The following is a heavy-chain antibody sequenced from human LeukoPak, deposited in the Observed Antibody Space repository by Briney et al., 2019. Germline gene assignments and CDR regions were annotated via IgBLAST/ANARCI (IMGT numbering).Heavy chain of an antibody. D-gene: IGHD3-22*01. CDR3: WSDPRDSAYSPLDY. J-gene: IGHJ4*02. Sequence: GGSLRLSCATSGFTFSSYWMSWVRQAPGKGLEWVANIKQDGGETYYVDSVKGRFTISRDNAKNSLYLQMNNLRVEDTAVYYCWSDPRDSAYSPLDYWGQGTLVTLSS. CDR2: IKQDGGET. CDR1: GFTFSSYW. V-gene: IGHV3-7*01.